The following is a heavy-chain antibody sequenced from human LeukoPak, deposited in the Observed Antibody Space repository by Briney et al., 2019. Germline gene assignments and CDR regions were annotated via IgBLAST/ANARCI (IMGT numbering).Heavy chain of an antibody. CDR2: TYTSGST. J-gene: IGHJ4*02. Sequence: PSETLSLTCTVSGGSISSGSYYWSWIRQPAGKGLEWIGRTYTSGSTNYNPSLKSRVTISVDTSKNQFSLKLSSVTAADTAVYYCARDTGYDFDYWGQGTLVTVSS. V-gene: IGHV4-61*02. CDR1: GGSISSGSYY. D-gene: IGHD5-18*01. CDR3: ARDTGYDFDY.